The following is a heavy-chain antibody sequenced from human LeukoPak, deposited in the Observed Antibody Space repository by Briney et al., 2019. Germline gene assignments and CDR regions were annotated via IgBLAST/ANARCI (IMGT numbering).Heavy chain of an antibody. J-gene: IGHJ4*02. D-gene: IGHD3-16*01. CDR2: ISWDGGST. CDR1: GFTCDDYA. CDR3: AKDITFGGERGYFDY. V-gene: IGHV3-43D*03. Sequence: GGSLRLSCAASGFTCDDYAMHWVRQAPGKGLEWVSLISWDGGSTYYADSVKGRFTISRDNSKNSLYLQMNSLRAEDTALYYCAKDITFGGERGYFDYWGQGTLVTVSS.